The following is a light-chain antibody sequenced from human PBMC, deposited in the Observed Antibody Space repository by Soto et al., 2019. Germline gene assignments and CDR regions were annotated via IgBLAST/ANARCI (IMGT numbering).Light chain of an antibody. Sequence: QSVLTQPPSASGTPGQRVTISCSGSSSNIGSNTVNWYQQLPGTAPKLLIYSNNQRPSGVPDRFSGSKSGTSASLAISGLRSEDEGDYHCAAWDDSLSGPVFGGGTKLTVL. J-gene: IGLJ2*01. V-gene: IGLV1-44*01. CDR2: SNN. CDR1: SSNIGSNT. CDR3: AAWDDSLSGPV.